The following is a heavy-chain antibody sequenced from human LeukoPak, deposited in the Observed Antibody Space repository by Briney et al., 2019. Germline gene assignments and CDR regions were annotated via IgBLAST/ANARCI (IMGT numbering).Heavy chain of an antibody. CDR3: AMRIAVAGTPGAFDI. D-gene: IGHD6-19*01. Sequence: ASVKVSRKASGYTFASYGISWVRQAPGQGLEWMGWISAYNGNTNYAQKLQGRVTMTTDTSTSTAYMELRSLRSDDTAVYYCAMRIAVAGTPGAFDIWGQGTMVTVSS. J-gene: IGHJ3*02. CDR2: ISAYNGNT. V-gene: IGHV1-18*04. CDR1: GYTFASYG.